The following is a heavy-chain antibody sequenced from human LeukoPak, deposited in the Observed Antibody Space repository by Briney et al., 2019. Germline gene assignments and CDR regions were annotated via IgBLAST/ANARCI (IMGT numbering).Heavy chain of an antibody. Sequence: GGSLRLSCGPCWFTHSCYQMLWVRPAPGKGLEWVSILDSGGSTNYADSVKGRFTISRDSSKNTLSLQMNNLRAEDTGVYYCARASSWYLGYYDFWGQGTLVTVA. J-gene: IGHJ4*02. V-gene: IGHV3-53*01. CDR2: LDSGGST. D-gene: IGHD6-13*01. CDR3: ARASSWYLGYYDF. CDR1: WFTHSCYQ.